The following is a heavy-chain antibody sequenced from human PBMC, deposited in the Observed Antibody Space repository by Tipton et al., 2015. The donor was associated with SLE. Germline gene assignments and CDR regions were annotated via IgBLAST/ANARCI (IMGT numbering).Heavy chain of an antibody. CDR2: IWYDGSNK. J-gene: IGHJ6*04. CDR1: GFTFSSYG. CDR3: AREPGYSSGWYV. D-gene: IGHD6-19*01. Sequence: SLRLSCAASGFTFSSYGMHWVRQGPGKGLEWVAVIWYDGSNKYYADSVKGRFTIARDNSKSTLYLQMNSLRAEDTAVYYCAREPGYSSGWYVWGKGTTVTVSS. V-gene: IGHV3-33*08.